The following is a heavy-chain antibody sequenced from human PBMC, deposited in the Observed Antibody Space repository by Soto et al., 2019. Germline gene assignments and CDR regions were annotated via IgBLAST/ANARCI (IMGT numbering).Heavy chain of an antibody. Sequence: QVQLVESGGGVVQPGRSLRLSCAASGFTFSSYGMHWVRQAPGKGLEWVAVIWYDGSNKYYADSVKGRFTISRDNSKNTLYLQMNSLRAEDTAVYYCARRLLLPRMERDPFGPNDYWGQGTLVTVSS. D-gene: IGHD3-16*01. J-gene: IGHJ4*02. CDR1: GFTFSSYG. V-gene: IGHV3-33*01. CDR3: ARRLLLPRMERDPFGPNDY. CDR2: IWYDGSNK.